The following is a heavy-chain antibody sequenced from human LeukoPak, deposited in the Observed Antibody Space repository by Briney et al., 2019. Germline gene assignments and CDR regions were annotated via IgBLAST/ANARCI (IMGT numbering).Heavy chain of an antibody. J-gene: IGHJ5*02. CDR2: IYYSGST. CDR1: GGSISSYY. Sequence: SETLSLTCTVSGGSISSYYWSWIRQPLGKGLEWIGYIYYSGSTNYNPSLKSRVTISVDTSKNQFSLKLSSVTAADTAVYYCAREASGYSYGLYNWFDPWGQGTLVTVSS. CDR3: AREASGYSYGLYNWFDP. D-gene: IGHD5-18*01. V-gene: IGHV4-59*01.